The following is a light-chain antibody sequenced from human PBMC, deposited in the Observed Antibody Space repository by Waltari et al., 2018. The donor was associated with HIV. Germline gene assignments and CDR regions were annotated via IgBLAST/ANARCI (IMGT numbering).Light chain of an antibody. CDR3: QQYTSSPYT. J-gene: IGKJ2*01. CDR1: QTVYSRY. Sequence: EIVLTQSPGTLSLSPGERATLSCRASQTVYSRYLAWYQQKPGQAPRLLIYAASNRVTGIPDRFSGSGSGTDFTLTISRLEPEDFAVYFCQQYTSSPYTFGQGTNLEIK. V-gene: IGKV3-20*01. CDR2: AAS.